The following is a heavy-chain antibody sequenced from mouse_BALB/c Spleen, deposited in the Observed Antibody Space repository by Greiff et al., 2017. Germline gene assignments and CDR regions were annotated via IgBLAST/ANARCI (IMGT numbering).Heavy chain of an antibody. V-gene: IGHV1S135*01. Sequence: VQLKESGPELVKPGASVKVSCKASGNAFTSYNMYWVKQSHGKSLEWIGYIDPYNGGTSYNQKFKGKATLTVDKSSSTAYMHLNSLTSEDSAVYYCARGGYDPYAMDYWGQGTSVTVSS. D-gene: IGHD2-2*01. CDR1: GNAFTSYN. CDR2: IDPYNGGT. CDR3: ARGGYDPYAMDY. J-gene: IGHJ4*01.